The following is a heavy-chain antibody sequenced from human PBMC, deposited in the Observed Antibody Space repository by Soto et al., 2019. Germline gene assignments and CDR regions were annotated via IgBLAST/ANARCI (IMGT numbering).Heavy chain of an antibody. Sequence: GESLKISCKGSGYSFTSYWIGWVRQMPGKGLEWMGIIYPGDSDTRYSPSFQGQVTISADKSMNTAYLQWSSLKASDTAMYYCARLGGPEAMATLGMDVWGQGTTVTVSS. CDR1: GYSFTSYW. D-gene: IGHD3-16*01. CDR2: IYPGDSDT. J-gene: IGHJ6*02. CDR3: ARLGGPEAMATLGMDV. V-gene: IGHV5-51*01.